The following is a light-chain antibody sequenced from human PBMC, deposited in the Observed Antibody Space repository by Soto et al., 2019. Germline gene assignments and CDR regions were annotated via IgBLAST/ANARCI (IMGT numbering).Light chain of an antibody. CDR2: EVT. Sequence: QYALTQPPSASGSPGQSVTISCTGTSSDVGGYNYVSWYQQHPGKVPKLMIYEVTKRPSGVPDRFSGSKSGNTASLTVSGLQAEDEDDYYCSSYAGSNILVFGGGTKRTVL. CDR3: SSYAGSNILV. V-gene: IGLV2-8*01. CDR1: SSDVGGYNY. J-gene: IGLJ3*02.